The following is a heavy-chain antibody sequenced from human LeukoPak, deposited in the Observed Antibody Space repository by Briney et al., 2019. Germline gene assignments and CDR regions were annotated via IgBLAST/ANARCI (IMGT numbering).Heavy chain of an antibody. J-gene: IGHJ4*02. CDR1: GFTFSIYG. CDR2: ISGSGGST. CDR3: AKSTQLRGGIATDFDS. D-gene: IGHD3-16*02. Sequence: GGSLRLSCAASGFTFSIYGMHWVRQAPGKGLEWVSAISGSGGSTYYADSVKGRFTISRDNSKNTLYLQMNSLRAEDTAVYYCAKSTQLRGGIATDFDSWGQGTLVTVSS. V-gene: IGHV3-23*01.